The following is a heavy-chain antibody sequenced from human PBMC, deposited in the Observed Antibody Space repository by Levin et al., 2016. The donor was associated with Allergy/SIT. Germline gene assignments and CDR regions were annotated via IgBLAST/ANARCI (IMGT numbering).Heavy chain of an antibody. CDR3: TRGSGTRPYYYGMDV. J-gene: IGHJ6*02. D-gene: IGHD1-26*01. CDR2: IRNKANSYTT. V-gene: IGHV3-72*01. Sequence: WIRQPPGKGLEWVGRIRNKANSYTTEYAASVKGRFSISRDDSESSLYLQMNSLRTEDAAVYYCTRGSGTRPYYYGMDVWGQGTTVTVSS.